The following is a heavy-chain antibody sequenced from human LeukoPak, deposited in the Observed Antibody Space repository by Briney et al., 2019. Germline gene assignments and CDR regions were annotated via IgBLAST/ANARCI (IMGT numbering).Heavy chain of an antibody. CDR3: AREEGAPIAAANV. V-gene: IGHV1-18*01. J-gene: IGHJ3*01. CDR2: ISAYNGNT. CDR1: GYTFTTYY. Sequence: SVKESCKASGYTFTTYYISGVRQPAGQEGEWMGWISAYNGNTNYAQKFQGRVTMTTDTSTSTAYLELWSLRSDDTAVYYCAREEGAPIAAANVWGLGTMVTVSS. D-gene: IGHD6-13*01.